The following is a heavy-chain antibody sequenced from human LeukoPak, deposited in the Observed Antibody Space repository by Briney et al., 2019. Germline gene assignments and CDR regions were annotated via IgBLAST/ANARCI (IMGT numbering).Heavy chain of an antibody. CDR1: GFTFSSYG. D-gene: IGHD4-17*01. Sequence: GRSLRLSCAASGFTFSSYGMHWVRQAPGKGLEWVAVISYDGSNKYYADSVKGRFTISRDNAKNSLYLQMNSLRAEDTALYYCAKAFHDYGDYLDYWGQGTLVTVSS. J-gene: IGHJ4*02. CDR2: ISYDGSNK. V-gene: IGHV3-30*18. CDR3: AKAFHDYGDYLDY.